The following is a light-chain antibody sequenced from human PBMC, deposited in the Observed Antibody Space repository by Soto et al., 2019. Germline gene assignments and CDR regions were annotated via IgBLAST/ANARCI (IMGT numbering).Light chain of an antibody. CDR2: GAS. CDR3: QQYNNWPPLT. CDR1: QSVSSN. V-gene: IGKV3-15*01. J-gene: IGKJ4*01. Sequence: EIVMTHSPATLSVSPGERATLSFSSSQSVSSNLAWYQQKPGQAPRLLIYGASTRATGIPARFSGSGSGTESTLTISSLQSEDFAVYYCQQYNNWPPLTFGGGTKVDIK.